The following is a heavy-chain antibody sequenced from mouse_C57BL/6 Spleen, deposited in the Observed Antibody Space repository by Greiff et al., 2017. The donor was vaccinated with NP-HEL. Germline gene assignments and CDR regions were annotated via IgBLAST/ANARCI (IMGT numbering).Heavy chain of an antibody. J-gene: IGHJ2*01. CDR2: IDPSDSYT. Sequence: QVQLQQPGAELVMPGASVKLSCKASGYTFTSYWMHWVKQRPGQGLEWIGEIDPSDSYTNYNQKFKGKSTLTVDKSSSTAYMQLSSITSEDSAVYYCAIGGDGYYYFDYWGQGTTLTVSS. V-gene: IGHV1-69*01. CDR1: GYTFTSYW. CDR3: AIGGDGYYYFDY. D-gene: IGHD2-3*01.